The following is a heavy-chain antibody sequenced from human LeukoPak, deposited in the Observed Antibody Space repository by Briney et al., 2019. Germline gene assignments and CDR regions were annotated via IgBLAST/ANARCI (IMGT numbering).Heavy chain of an antibody. D-gene: IGHD3-10*01. CDR1: GGSISSYY. J-gene: IGHJ3*02. CDR3: ARVRFGELEEDAFDI. V-gene: IGHV4-38-2*02. Sequence: PSETLSPTCTVSGGSISSYYWSWIRQPPGKGLEWIGSIYHSGSTYYNPSLKSRVTISVDTSKNQFSLKLSSVTAADTAVYYCARVRFGELEEDAFDIWGQGTMVTVSS. CDR2: IYHSGST.